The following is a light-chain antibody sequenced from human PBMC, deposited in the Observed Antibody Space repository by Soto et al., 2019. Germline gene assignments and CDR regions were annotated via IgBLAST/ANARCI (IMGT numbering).Light chain of an antibody. CDR2: WAS. J-gene: IGKJ1*01. Sequence: IVMTQSPDSLAVSLGERATINCKSSQSVFNSSNNKNYLTWYQQKPGQPPKLLIYWASTRESGVPDRFSGSGSGTDFTLTISSLQAEDVAVYYCQQYYSSPRTFGQGTKVEIK. V-gene: IGKV4-1*01. CDR3: QQYYSSPRT. CDR1: QSVFNSSNNKNY.